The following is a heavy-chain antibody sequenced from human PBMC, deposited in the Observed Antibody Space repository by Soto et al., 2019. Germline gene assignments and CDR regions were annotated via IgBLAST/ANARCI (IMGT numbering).Heavy chain of an antibody. Sequence: SETLSLTCTVSGGSISSVKSYWGWIRQPPGKGLEWIGNILYSGSTNYNPSLKSRVSISVDTSKDQFSLNLSSVTAADTAVYYCTRGRGTDVWGQGTTVTVSS. J-gene: IGHJ6*02. CDR2: ILYSGST. V-gene: IGHV4-39*01. CDR1: GGSISSVKSY. CDR3: TRGRGTDV.